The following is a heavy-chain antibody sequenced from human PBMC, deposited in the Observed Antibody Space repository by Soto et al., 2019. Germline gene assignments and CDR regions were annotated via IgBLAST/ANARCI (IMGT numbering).Heavy chain of an antibody. CDR2: INSDGSST. D-gene: IGHD5-18*01. V-gene: IGHV3-74*01. CDR1: GFTFSSYW. Sequence: GGSLRLSCAASGFTFSSYWMHWVRQAPGKGLVWVSRINSDGSSTSYADSVKGRFTISRDNAKNTLCLQMNSLRAEDTAVYYCAKSATGYSYGYLAYQYYYYYYMDVWGKGTTVTVSS. J-gene: IGHJ6*03. CDR3: AKSATGYSYGYLAYQYYYYYYMDV.